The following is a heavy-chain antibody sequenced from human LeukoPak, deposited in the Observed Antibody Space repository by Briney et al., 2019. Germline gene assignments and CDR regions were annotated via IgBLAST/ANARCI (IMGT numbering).Heavy chain of an antibody. CDR2: IYSGGST. Sequence: GGSLRLSCAASGFTVSSNHMSWVRQAPGKGLEWVSVIYSGGSTDYADSVKGRFTISRDNLKNTLYLRMNSLRAEDTAVYYCARGPAGYNWGQGTLVTFSS. D-gene: IGHD1-1*01. V-gene: IGHV3-53*01. CDR1: GFTVSSNH. CDR3: ARGPAGYN. J-gene: IGHJ4*02.